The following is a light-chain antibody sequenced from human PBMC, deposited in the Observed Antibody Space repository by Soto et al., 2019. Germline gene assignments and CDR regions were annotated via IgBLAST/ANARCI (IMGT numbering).Light chain of an antibody. CDR1: QSVPSRY. CDR2: GAS. Sequence: EIVLTQSPGTLSLSPGDGATLSCRATQSVPSRYLSWYQQKPGQAPRLLIYGASSRATGIPDRFSGSGSGTDFTLTISGLEPEDFAVYYCQQYGNSRGTFGQGTKVDIK. J-gene: IGKJ1*01. CDR3: QQYGNSRGT. V-gene: IGKV3-20*01.